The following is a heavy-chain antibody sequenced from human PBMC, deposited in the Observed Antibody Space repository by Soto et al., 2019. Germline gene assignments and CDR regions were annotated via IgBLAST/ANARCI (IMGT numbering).Heavy chain of an antibody. CDR2: INHSGST. V-gene: IGHV4-34*01. J-gene: IGHJ6*02. Sequence: PSETLSLTCAVYGGSFSGYYWGWIRQPPGKGLEWIGEINHSGSTNYNPSLKSRVTISVDTSKNQFSLKLSSVLAADTAVYYCARGRIAAAAPRDYYDGMDVWGQGTTVTVSS. CDR3: ARGRIAAAAPRDYYDGMDV. CDR1: GGSFSGYY. D-gene: IGHD6-13*01.